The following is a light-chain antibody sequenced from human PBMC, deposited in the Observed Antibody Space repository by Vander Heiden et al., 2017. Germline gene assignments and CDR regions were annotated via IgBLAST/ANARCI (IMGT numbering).Light chain of an antibody. J-gene: IGLJ2*01. CDR2: SNN. V-gene: IGLV1-44*01. Sequence: QSVLTQPPSASGTPGQRVTISCSGSSSNIGSTTVNWYQQLPGTAPKLLIYSNNQRPSGVPDRFSGSKSGTSAPLAISGLQSEDEADYYCAAWDDSLNVVAFGGGTKLTVL. CDR3: AAWDDSLNVVA. CDR1: SSNIGSTT.